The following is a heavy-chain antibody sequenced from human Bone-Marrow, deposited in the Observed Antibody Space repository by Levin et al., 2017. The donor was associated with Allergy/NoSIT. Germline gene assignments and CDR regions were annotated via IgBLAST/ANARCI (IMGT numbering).Heavy chain of an antibody. J-gene: IGHJ4*02. Sequence: EASVKVSCAASGFTFSSYDMHWVRQATGKGLEWVSAIGTAGDTYYPGSVKGRFTISRENAKNSLYLQMNSLRAGDTAVYYCAREGYDSSGYYYDYWGQGTLVTVSS. V-gene: IGHV3-13*01. CDR3: AREGYDSSGYYYDY. CDR2: IGTAGDT. D-gene: IGHD3-22*01. CDR1: GFTFSSYD.